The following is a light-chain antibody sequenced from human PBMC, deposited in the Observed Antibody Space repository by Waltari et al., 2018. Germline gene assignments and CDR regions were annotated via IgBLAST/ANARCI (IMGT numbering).Light chain of an antibody. CDR1: DFGSKP. V-gene: IGLV3-21*02. CDR3: QVWDSRSDHVV. CDR2: DDR. Sequence: SYVVTQPPSVSVAPGQTARISCGGTDFGSKPVHWYQQKPGQAPVLVVFDDRFRPSGIPGRFSGSNSGNTATLTIKRVEAGDEADYYCQVWDSRSDHVVFGGGTKLTLL. J-gene: IGLJ3*02.